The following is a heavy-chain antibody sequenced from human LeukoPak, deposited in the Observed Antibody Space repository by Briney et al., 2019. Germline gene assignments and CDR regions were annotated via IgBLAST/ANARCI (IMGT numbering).Heavy chain of an antibody. V-gene: IGHV3-21*01. D-gene: IGHD5-18*01. Sequence: GGSLRLSCAASRFTFSSYSMNWVRQAPGKGLEWVSSISSSSSYIYYADSVKGRFTISGDNAKNSLYLQMNSLRAEDTAVYYCASNIQLWAFDYWGQGTLVTVSS. CDR1: RFTFSSYS. J-gene: IGHJ4*02. CDR2: ISSSSSYI. CDR3: ASNIQLWAFDY.